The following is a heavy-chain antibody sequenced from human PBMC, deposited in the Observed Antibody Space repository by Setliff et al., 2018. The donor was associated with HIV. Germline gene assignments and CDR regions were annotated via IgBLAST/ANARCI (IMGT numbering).Heavy chain of an antibody. Sequence: PSETLSLTCTVSGGSISSGSYYWSWIRQPAGKGLEWIGRIYTSGSTNYNPSLKSRVTISVDTSKNQFSLKLSSVTAADTAVYYCARDIVVVVAATENPLNWFDPWGQGTLVTVSS. CDR1: GGSISSGSYY. CDR3: ARDIVVVVAATENPLNWFDP. D-gene: IGHD2-15*01. J-gene: IGHJ5*02. V-gene: IGHV4-61*02. CDR2: IYTSGST.